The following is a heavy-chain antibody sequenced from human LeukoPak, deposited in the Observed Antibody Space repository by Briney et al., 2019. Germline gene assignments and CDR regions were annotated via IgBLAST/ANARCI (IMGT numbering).Heavy chain of an antibody. CDR1: GGSFSVYY. CDR2: INHSGST. CDR3: ARGGLPADPFDY. D-gene: IGHD2-2*01. J-gene: IGHJ4*02. Sequence: PSETLSLTCAVYGGSFSVYYWSWIRQPPGKGLEWIGEINHSGSTNYNPSLKSRVTISVDTSKNQFSLKLSSVTAADTAVYYCARGGLPADPFDYWGQGTLVTASS. V-gene: IGHV4-34*01.